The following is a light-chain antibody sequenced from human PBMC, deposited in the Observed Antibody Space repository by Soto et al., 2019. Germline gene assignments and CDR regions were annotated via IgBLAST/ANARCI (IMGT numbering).Light chain of an antibody. Sequence: EIVLTQSPGTLSLSPGERATLSCRASQSVSSSYLAWYQQKPGQAPRLLIDVASSRATGIPDRFSGSGSGTDFTLTISRLEPEDFAVYYCQQYGSSPTFGGGTKVEIK. CDR1: QSVSSSY. V-gene: IGKV3-20*01. CDR2: VAS. J-gene: IGKJ4*01. CDR3: QQYGSSPT.